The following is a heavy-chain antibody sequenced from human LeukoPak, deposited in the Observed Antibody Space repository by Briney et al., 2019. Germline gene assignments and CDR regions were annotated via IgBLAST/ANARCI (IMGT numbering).Heavy chain of an antibody. V-gene: IGHV4-61*02. Sequence: SETLSLTCTVSGGSISSSSYYWSWIRQPAGKGLEWIGRIYTSGSTNYNPSLKSRVTMSVDTSKNQFSLKLSSVTAADTAVYYCARDGSGSFYYYYYGMDVWGQGTTVTVSS. J-gene: IGHJ6*02. CDR3: ARDGSGSFYYYYYGMDV. D-gene: IGHD3-10*01. CDR2: IYTSGST. CDR1: GGSISSSSYY.